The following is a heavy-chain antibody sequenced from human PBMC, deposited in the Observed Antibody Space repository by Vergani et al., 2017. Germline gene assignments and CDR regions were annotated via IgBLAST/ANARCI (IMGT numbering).Heavy chain of an antibody. CDR2: INSDGSST. Sequence: EVQLVESGGGLVQPGGSLRLSCAASGFTFSSYWMHWVRQAPGKGLVWVSRINSDGSSTSYADSVKGRFTISRDNAKNTLYLQMNSLRAEDTAVYYCARGGDDFWSGYYTGPDYWGRGTLVTVSS. V-gene: IGHV3-74*01. D-gene: IGHD3-3*01. CDR1: GFTFSSYW. CDR3: ARGGDDFWSGYYTGPDY. J-gene: IGHJ4*02.